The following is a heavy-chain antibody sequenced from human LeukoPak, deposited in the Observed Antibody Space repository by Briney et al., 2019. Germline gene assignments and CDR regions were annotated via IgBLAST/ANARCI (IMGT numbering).Heavy chain of an antibody. V-gene: IGHV3-74*01. CDR2: INSDGSTT. CDR1: GFTFSSNW. CDR3: ARGIGSGWYLD. J-gene: IGHJ4*02. Sequence: GGSLRLSCAASGFTFSSNWMHWVRQAPGKGLVWFSHINSDGSTTNYADSVKGRFTISRDNAKNTLYLQMNSLRAEDTAVYYCARGIGSGWYLDWGQGTLVTVSS. D-gene: IGHD6-19*01.